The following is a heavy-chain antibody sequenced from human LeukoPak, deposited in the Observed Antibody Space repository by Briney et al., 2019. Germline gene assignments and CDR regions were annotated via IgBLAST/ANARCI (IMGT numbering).Heavy chain of an antibody. CDR2: LYPGGSDT. Sequence: GASLKISCQGSGFTFTKNWIGCVHPMPRKDVESVRILYPGGSDTRYNPSFQGQVTIPAGKSISTAYLQWSSLKASGTAMYYCARSSYSLNPLYFFDYRGQGTLVTVSS. V-gene: IGHV5-51*07. J-gene: IGHJ4*02. CDR1: GFTFTKNW. CDR3: ARSSYSLNPLYFFDY. D-gene: IGHD2-2*01.